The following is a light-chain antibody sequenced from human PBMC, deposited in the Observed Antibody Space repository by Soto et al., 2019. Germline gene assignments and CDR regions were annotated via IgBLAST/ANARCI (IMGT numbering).Light chain of an antibody. CDR1: QSISSY. CDR3: QQSYGTPLT. J-gene: IGKJ4*01. Sequence: DIQMTQSPSSLSASVGDRVTITCRASQSISSYLNWYQQKPGKAPKLLIYAASSLQSGVPSRFSGSGSGTDFTLTFSSLQPEDFATYYCQQSYGTPLTFGGGTKVEIK. CDR2: AAS. V-gene: IGKV1-39*01.